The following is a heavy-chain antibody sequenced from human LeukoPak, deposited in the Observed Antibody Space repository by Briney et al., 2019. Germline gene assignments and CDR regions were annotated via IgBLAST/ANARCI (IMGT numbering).Heavy chain of an antibody. V-gene: IGHV3-30*02. D-gene: IGHD3-10*02. J-gene: IGHJ6*04. CDR2: IRYDGSNK. CDR1: GFIFNTYV. CDR3: AELGITMIGGV. Sequence: PGGSLRLSCAAPGFIFNTYVMHWVRQAPGKGLEWLAFIRYDGSNKNYADSVKGRFTISRDNAKNSLYLQMNSLRAEDTAVYYCAELGITMIGGVWGKGTTVTVSS.